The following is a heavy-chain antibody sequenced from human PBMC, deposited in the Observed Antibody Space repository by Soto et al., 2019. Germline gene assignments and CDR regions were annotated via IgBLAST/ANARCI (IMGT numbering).Heavy chain of an antibody. J-gene: IGHJ2*01. Sequence: QVQLQESGPGLVKPSETLSLTCTVSGGSISSYYWSWIRQPPGKGLEWIGYIYYSGSTNYNPSLRSRVTRLVDTSKTQFSLKLGSVTAEDTAVYYCARVDYYGSGSNWYFDLWGRGTLVTVSS. V-gene: IGHV4-59*01. CDR2: IYYSGST. D-gene: IGHD3-10*01. CDR1: GGSISSYY. CDR3: ARVDYYGSGSNWYFDL.